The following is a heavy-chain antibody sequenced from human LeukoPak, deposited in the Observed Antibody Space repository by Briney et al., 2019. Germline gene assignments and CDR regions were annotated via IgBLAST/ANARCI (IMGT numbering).Heavy chain of an antibody. D-gene: IGHD3-10*01. Sequence: GGSLRLSCAASGFTFSSYAMSWVRQAQGKGLEWVTGISGIGTSTYYADSVKGRFTISSDNSKNTLSLQMNSVRAEDTAVSYCAKGGSRFTMVQVDYSGQGTLVPVSS. CDR3: AKGGSRFTMVQVDY. J-gene: IGHJ4*02. CDR2: ISGIGTST. CDR1: GFTFSSYA. V-gene: IGHV3-23*01.